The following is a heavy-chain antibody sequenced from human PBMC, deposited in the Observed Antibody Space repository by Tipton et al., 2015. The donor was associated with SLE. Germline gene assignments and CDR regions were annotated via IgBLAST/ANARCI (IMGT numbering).Heavy chain of an antibody. CDR1: EFTFSSYE. CDR2: ISSSGGTT. Sequence: SLRLSCAAPEFTFSSYEMNWVRQAPGKGLEWVSYISSSGGTTFYADSLQGRFTISRDNGKNSLYLQMSSLRAEDTAVYYCARDQAAGAFDIWGQGTMVTVSS. J-gene: IGHJ3*02. CDR3: ARDQAAGAFDI. D-gene: IGHD2-15*01. V-gene: IGHV3-48*03.